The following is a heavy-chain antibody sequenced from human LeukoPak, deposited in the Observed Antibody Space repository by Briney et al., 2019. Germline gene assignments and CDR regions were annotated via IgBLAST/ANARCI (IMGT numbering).Heavy chain of an antibody. J-gene: IGHJ5*02. CDR3: ARLPSLMITFGGVIVRTNWFDP. V-gene: IGHV4-34*01. CDR2: INHSGST. CDR1: GGSFSGYY. Sequence: PSETLSLTCAVYGGSFSGYYWSWIRQPPGKGLEWIGEINHSGSTNYNPSLKSRVTISVDTSKNQFSLKLSSVTAADTAVYYCARLPSLMITFGGVIVRTNWFDPWGQGTLVTVSS. D-gene: IGHD3-16*02.